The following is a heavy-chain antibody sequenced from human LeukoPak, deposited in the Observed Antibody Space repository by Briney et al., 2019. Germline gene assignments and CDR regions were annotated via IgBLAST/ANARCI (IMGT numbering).Heavy chain of an antibody. Sequence: PGGSLRLSCAASGFTFSSYSMNWVRQAPGKGLEWVSSISSSSSYIYYADSMKGRFTISRDNAKNSLYLQMNSLRAEDTAVYYCASIAARQGHYYYYGMDVWGQGTTVTVSS. CDR3: ASIAARQGHYYYYGMDV. D-gene: IGHD6-6*01. CDR1: GFTFSSYS. CDR2: ISSSSSYI. V-gene: IGHV3-21*01. J-gene: IGHJ6*02.